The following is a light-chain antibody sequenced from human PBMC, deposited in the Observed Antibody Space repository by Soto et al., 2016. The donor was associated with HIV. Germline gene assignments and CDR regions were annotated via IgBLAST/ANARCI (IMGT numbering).Light chain of an antibody. CDR1: QGIGNY. CDR2: AAS. V-gene: IGKV1-27*01. J-gene: IGKJ4*01. CDR3: QKYNGAPALT. Sequence: DIQMTQSPSSLSASVGDRVTITCRASQGIGNYLAWYQQKAGKAPKLLISAASTLESGVPSRFRGSGSGTDFTLTITSLQPEDVATYYCQKYNGAPALTFGGGTKVEIK.